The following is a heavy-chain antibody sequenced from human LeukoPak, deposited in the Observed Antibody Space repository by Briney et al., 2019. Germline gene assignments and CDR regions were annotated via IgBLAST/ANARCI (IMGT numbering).Heavy chain of an antibody. CDR3: ATEPQSGSYYLRGDY. CDR1: GYTFTGYY. Sequence: ASVKVSCKASGYTFTGYYMHWVRQAPGKGLEWMGGFDPEDGETIYAQKFQGRVTMTEDTSTDTAYMELSSLRSEDTAVYYCATEPQSGSYYLRGDYWGQGTLVTVSS. V-gene: IGHV1-24*01. CDR2: FDPEDGET. J-gene: IGHJ4*02. D-gene: IGHD1-26*01.